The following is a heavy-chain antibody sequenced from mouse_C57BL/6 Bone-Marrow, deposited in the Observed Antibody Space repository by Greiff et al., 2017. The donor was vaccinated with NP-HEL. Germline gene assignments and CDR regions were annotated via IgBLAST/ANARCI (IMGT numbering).Heavy chain of an antibody. V-gene: IGHV5-4*03. D-gene: IGHD2-14*01. CDR3: ARGGYWTWFAY. Sequence: EVKLVESGGGLVKPGGSLKLSCAASGFTFSSYAMSWVRQTPEKRLEWVATISDGGSYTYYPDNVKGRFTISRDNAKNNLYLQMSHLKSEDTAMYYCARGGYWTWFAYWGQGTLVTVSA. CDR1: GFTFSSYA. CDR2: ISDGGSYT. J-gene: IGHJ3*01.